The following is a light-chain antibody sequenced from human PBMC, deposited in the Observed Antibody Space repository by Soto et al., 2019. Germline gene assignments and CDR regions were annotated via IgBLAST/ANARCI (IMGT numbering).Light chain of an antibody. CDR3: QQYDSYPLT. CDR2: DAS. J-gene: IGKJ4*01. Sequence: DIQMTQSPSSLSASVGDTVTITCQASQDITNYLNWYQQKPGKAPRLLIYDASNLEAGVPPRFSGSGSGTDFIFTISSLQPEDVATYYCQQYDSYPLTFGGGTKVEIK. V-gene: IGKV1-33*01. CDR1: QDITNY.